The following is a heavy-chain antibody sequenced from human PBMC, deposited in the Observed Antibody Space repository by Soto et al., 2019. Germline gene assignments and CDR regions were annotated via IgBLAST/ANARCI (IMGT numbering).Heavy chain of an antibody. CDR3: ARGYSSRFYYYYGMDV. Sequence: PSETLSLTCTVSGGSIDYYYWSWIRQPPGKGLEWIGCVSDSGSTNYNPSLRSRVTISVDTSKNQFSLNVNSVTAADTAVYYCARGYSSRFYYYYGMDVWGQGTTVTVSS. CDR2: VSDSGST. CDR1: GGSIDYYY. V-gene: IGHV4-59*01. D-gene: IGHD6-13*01. J-gene: IGHJ6*02.